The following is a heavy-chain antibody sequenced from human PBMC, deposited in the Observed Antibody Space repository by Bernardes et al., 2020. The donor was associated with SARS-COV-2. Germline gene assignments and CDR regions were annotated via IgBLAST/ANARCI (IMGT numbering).Heavy chain of an antibody. CDR1: GFTFDDYG. D-gene: IGHD4-17*01. V-gene: IGHV3-20*01. CDR3: AKRRGGGEYNGNFDL. J-gene: IGHJ2*01. Sequence: GGSLRLSCAASGFTFDDYGMNWVRQAPGKGLAWVSGINWRGGSAGYADSVKGRFTISRDNAKNSLYLQMNSLRVEDTALYHCAKRRGGGEYNGNFDLWGRGTLVTVSS. CDR2: INWRGGSA.